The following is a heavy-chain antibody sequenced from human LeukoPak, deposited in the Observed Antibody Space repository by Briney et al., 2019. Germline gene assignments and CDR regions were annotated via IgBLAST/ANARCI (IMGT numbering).Heavy chain of an antibody. CDR3: AKDRSGYYFDY. J-gene: IGHJ4*02. D-gene: IGHD3-3*01. Sequence: PGGSLRLSCAASEFTFSSYGMHWVRQAPGKGLEWVAVISYDGSNKYYADSVKGRFTISRDNSKNTLYLQMNSLRAEDTAVYYCAKDRSGYYFDYWGQGTLVTVSS. CDR1: EFTFSSYG. V-gene: IGHV3-30*18. CDR2: ISYDGSNK.